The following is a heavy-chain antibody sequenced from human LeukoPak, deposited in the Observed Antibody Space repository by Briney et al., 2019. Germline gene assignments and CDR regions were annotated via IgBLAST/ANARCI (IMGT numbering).Heavy chain of an antibody. CDR1: GFTFSSYG. CDR3: AGHFGAWHYFDY. V-gene: IGHV3-30*02. Sequence: PGGSLRLSCAASGFTFSSYGMHWVRQAPGKGLEWVAFIRYDGSNKYYADSVKGRFTISRDNSKNTLYLQMNSLRPEDTAVYYCAGHFGAWHYFDYWGQGTLVTVSS. CDR2: IRYDGSNK. J-gene: IGHJ4*02. D-gene: IGHD3-3*01.